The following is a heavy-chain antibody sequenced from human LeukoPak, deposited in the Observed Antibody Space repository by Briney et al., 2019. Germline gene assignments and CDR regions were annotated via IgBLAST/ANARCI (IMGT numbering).Heavy chain of an antibody. Sequence: SETLSLTCTVSGGSISSSSYYWGWIRQPPGKGLEWIGSIYYTGSTFYNPSLKSRVTISVDTSKNQFSLKLSSVAAADTAVYYCARQEASSGRLDYWGQGTLVIVSS. D-gene: IGHD3-22*01. J-gene: IGHJ4*02. CDR2: IYYTGST. V-gene: IGHV4-39*01. CDR1: GGSISSSSYY. CDR3: ARQEASSGRLDY.